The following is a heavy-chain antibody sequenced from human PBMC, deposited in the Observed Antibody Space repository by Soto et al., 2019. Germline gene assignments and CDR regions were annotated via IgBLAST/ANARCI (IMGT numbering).Heavy chain of an antibody. CDR2: IIPIFGTA. J-gene: IGHJ3*02. Sequence: ASVKVSCKASGGTFSSYAISWVRQAPGQGLEWMGGIIPIFGTANYAQKFQGRVTITADESTSTAYMELSSLRSEDTAVYYCARNRRITIFGVVIPDAFDIWGQGTMVT. V-gene: IGHV1-69*13. D-gene: IGHD3-3*01. CDR3: ARNRRITIFGVVIPDAFDI. CDR1: GGTFSSYA.